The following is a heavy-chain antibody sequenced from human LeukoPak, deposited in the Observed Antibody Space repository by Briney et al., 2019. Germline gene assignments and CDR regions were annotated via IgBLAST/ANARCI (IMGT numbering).Heavy chain of an antibody. J-gene: IGHJ3*02. V-gene: IGHV3-73*01. CDR1: GFAFSGSA. D-gene: IGHD3-3*01. CDR2: IRSKANSYAT. Sequence: QAGGSLRLSCAASGFAFSGSAMPWVRQASGKVLEWVGRIRSKANSYATAYAASVKGRFTISRDDSKNTAYLQMNSLKTEDTAVYYCTRPQLPRNYDFWSGYYTDGGFDIWGQGTMVTVSS. CDR3: TRPQLPRNYDFWSGYYTDGGFDI.